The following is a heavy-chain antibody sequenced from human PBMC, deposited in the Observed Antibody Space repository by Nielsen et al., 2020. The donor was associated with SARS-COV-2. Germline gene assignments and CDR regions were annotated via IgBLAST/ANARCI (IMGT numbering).Heavy chain of an antibody. D-gene: IGHD6-19*01. Sequence: SETLSLTCTVSGYSISSGYYWGWIRQPPGKGLEWIGSIYHSGSTYYNPSLKSRVTISVDTSKNQFSLKLSSVTAADTAVYYCASRLVVAGWSAFDIWGQGTIVTVSS. CDR3: ASRLVVAGWSAFDI. J-gene: IGHJ3*02. V-gene: IGHV4-38-2*02. CDR2: IYHSGST. CDR1: GYSISSGYY.